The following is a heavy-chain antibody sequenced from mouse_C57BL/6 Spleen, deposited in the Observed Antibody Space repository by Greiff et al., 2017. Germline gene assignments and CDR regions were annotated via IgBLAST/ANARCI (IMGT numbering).Heavy chain of an antibody. CDR2: ISDGGSYT. D-gene: IGHD2-5*01. Sequence: EVQGVESGGGLVKPGGSLKLSCAASGFTFSSYAMSWVRQTPEKRLEWVATISDGGSYTYYPDNVKGRFTISRDNAKNNLYLQMSHLKSEDTAMYYCARSPAYYSNCGAMDYWGQGTSVTVSS. CDR1: GFTFSSYA. J-gene: IGHJ4*01. V-gene: IGHV5-4*01. CDR3: ARSPAYYSNCGAMDY.